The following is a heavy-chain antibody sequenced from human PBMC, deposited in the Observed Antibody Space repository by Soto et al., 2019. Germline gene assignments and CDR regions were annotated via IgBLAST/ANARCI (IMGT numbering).Heavy chain of an antibody. V-gene: IGHV3-23*01. CDR1: GFTFSTYG. Sequence: VQLLESGGGLVQPGGSLRLSCTASGFTFSTYGMSWVRQAPGKGLEWVSSLSGDGTTTYYIDSVKGRFTISRDNSRNTLSLQMNSLRTEDTAVYYCAKDITFDSSAYNYWGQGIRVTVSS. D-gene: IGHD3-22*01. J-gene: IGHJ4*02. CDR3: AKDITFDSSAYNY. CDR2: LSGDGTTT.